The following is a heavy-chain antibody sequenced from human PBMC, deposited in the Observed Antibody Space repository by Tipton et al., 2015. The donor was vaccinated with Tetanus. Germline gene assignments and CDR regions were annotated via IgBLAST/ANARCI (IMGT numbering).Heavy chain of an antibody. J-gene: IGHJ4*02. V-gene: IGHV4-4*07. CDR3: ARESSSTPKH. D-gene: IGHD2-15*01. Sequence: TLSLTCAVSGDSLNSGHYWTWIRQAAGKGLEWIGRVYSTGTTDYSPSLKSRVTMSVDTSKNELSLRLTSVTAADTAVYYCARESSSTPKHWGPGTLVTVSS. CDR1: GDSLNSGHY. CDR2: VYSTGTT.